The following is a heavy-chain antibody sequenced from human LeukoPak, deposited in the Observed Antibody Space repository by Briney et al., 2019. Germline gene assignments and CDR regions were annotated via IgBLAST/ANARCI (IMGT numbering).Heavy chain of an antibody. V-gene: IGHV3-23*01. CDR1: GFTFSSYA. CDR3: AANFDF. Sequence: PGGSLRLSCAASGFTFSSYAMNWVRQAPGKGLEWVSTISGSGGGTYYSGSVKGRFTISRDNSKNTVYLQMNSLRTEDTALYYCAANFDFWGQGTLVTVSS. J-gene: IGHJ4*02. CDR2: ISGSGGGT.